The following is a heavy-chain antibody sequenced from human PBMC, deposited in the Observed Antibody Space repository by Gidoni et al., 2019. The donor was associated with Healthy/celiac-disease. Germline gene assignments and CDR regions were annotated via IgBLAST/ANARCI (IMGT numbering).Heavy chain of an antibody. Sequence: QVQLVQSGAEVKKPGASVKVSCKASGYTFTSYGISWVRQAPGQGLEWMGWISAYNGNTNYAQKLQGRVTMTTDTSTSTAYMELRSLRSDDTAVYYCARAPITMIVVLQRSADAFDIWGQGTMVTASS. V-gene: IGHV1-18*04. CDR1: GYTFTSYG. CDR3: ARAPITMIVVLQRSADAFDI. J-gene: IGHJ3*02. D-gene: IGHD3-22*01. CDR2: ISAYNGNT.